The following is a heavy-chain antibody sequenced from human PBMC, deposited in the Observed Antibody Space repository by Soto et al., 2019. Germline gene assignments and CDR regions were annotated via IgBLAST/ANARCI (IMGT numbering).Heavy chain of an antibody. V-gene: IGHV4-39*07. D-gene: IGHD3-10*01. CDR3: ARRGSGGYYNNWFDP. CDR2: IYYSGYT. Sequence: SETLSLTCTVSGGSISSSSYYWGWIRQPPGKGLEWIGSIYYSGYTYYNPSLKSRVTISVDTSKNQFSLKLSSVTAADTAVYYLARRGSGGYYNNWFDPWGQGTLVPVSS. CDR1: GGSISSSSYY. J-gene: IGHJ5*02.